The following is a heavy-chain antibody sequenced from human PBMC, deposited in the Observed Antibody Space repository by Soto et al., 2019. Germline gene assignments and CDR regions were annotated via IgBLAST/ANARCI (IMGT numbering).Heavy chain of an antibody. D-gene: IGHD6-13*01. CDR1: GGSLSGYY. Sequence: SETLSLTCTVYGGSLSGYYWSWIRQPPGKGLEWIGEINRSGSTNYNPSHKSRVTISIDTSKNQFSLKLSSVSAADTAVYYCAREVQAAGLDNWGQGTLVTV. CDR2: INRSGST. J-gene: IGHJ4*02. CDR3: AREVQAAGLDN. V-gene: IGHV4-34*01.